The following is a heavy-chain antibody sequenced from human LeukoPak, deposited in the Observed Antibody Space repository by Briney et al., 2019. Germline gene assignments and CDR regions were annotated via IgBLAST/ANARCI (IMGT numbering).Heavy chain of an antibody. CDR1: GYTFTSYG. CDR2: ISAENGNT. CDR3: ARSIAVAGMGWFDP. J-gene: IGHJ5*02. D-gene: IGHD6-19*01. Sequence: ASVKVSCKASGYTFTSYGINWVRQAPGQGLEWMGWISAENGNTNYAQKFQGRVTMTTDTSTSTAYMELRSLRSEDMAVYYCARSIAVAGMGWFDPWGQGTLVTVSS. V-gene: IGHV1-18*03.